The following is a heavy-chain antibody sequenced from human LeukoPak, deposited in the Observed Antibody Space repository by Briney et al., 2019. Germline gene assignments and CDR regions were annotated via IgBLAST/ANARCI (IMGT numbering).Heavy chain of an antibody. CDR3: ARDRAYDSSGYYPDY. J-gene: IGHJ4*02. V-gene: IGHV3-33*01. CDR1: GXTFSSYG. CDR2: IWYDGSNK. D-gene: IGHD3-22*01. Sequence: GGSLRLSCAASGXTFSSYGVHWVRQAPGKGLEWVAVIWYDGSNKYYADSVKGRFTISRDNSKNTLYLQMNSLRAEDTAVYYCARDRAYDSSGYYPDYWGQGTLVTVSS.